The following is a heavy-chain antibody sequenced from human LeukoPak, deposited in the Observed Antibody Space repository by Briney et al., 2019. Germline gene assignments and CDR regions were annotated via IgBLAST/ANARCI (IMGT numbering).Heavy chain of an antibody. CDR1: GGSISSYY. V-gene: IGHV4-4*07. CDR3: ARDSQGIAAAAPEQEGGNYYYYMDV. Sequence: SETLSLTCTVSGGSISSYYWSWIRQPAGKGLEWIGRIYTSGSTNYNPSLKSRVTMLVDTSKNQFSLKLSSVTAADTAVYYCARDSQGIAAAAPEQEGGNYYYYMDVWGKGTTVTVSS. J-gene: IGHJ6*03. CDR2: IYTSGST. D-gene: IGHD6-13*01.